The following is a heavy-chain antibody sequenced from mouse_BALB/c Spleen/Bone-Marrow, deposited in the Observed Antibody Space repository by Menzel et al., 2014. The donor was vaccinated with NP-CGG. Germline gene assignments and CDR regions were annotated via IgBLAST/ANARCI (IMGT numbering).Heavy chain of an antibody. V-gene: IGHV10-3*03. CDR1: GFTFNTYA. Sequence: EVHLVESGGGLVQPKGSLKLSCAASGFTFNTYAMHWVCQAPGKGLEWVARIRSKSNNYATYYADSVKDRFTISRDDSQSMLYLQMNNLKTEDTAMYYCVGETYGGFAYWGQGTLVTVSA. CDR2: IRSKSNNYAT. D-gene: IGHD1-1*02. CDR3: VGETYGGFAY. J-gene: IGHJ3*01.